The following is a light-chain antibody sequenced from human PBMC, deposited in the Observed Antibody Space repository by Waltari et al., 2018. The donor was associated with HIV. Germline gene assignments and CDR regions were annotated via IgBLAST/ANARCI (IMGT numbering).Light chain of an antibody. CDR3: QTWGPGIGV. CDR2: QDS. J-gene: IGLJ3*02. V-gene: IGLV3-1*01. CDR1: KLGDKY. Sequence: SYELTQPPSVSVSPGQTASITCSGDKLGDKYACWYHQKPGQSPVLVIYQDSKRPSGIPERFSGSNSGNTATLTISGTQAMDEADYYCQTWGPGIGVFGRGTQLTVL.